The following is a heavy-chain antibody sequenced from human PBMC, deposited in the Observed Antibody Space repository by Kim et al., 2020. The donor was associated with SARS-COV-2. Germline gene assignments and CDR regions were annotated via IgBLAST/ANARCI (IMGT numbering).Heavy chain of an antibody. Sequence: LNSRVTISVDTSKNQFSLKLSSVTAADTAVYYCAREVGITMVRVQGWFDPWGQGTLVTVSS. V-gene: IGHV4-39*07. D-gene: IGHD3-10*01. J-gene: IGHJ5*02. CDR3: AREVGITMVRVQGWFDP.